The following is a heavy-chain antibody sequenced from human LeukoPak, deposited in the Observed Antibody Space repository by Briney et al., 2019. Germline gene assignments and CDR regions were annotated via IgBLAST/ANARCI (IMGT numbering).Heavy chain of an antibody. CDR3: ARHLMITFGGALNYFDY. CDR2: IYYSGST. CDR1: GGSISSSSYY. V-gene: IGHV4-39*01. D-gene: IGHD3-16*01. Sequence: PSETLSLTCTVSGGSISSSSYYWGWIRQPPGKGLEWIGSIYYSGSTYYNPSLKSRVTISVDTSKNQFSLKLSSVTAADTAVYYCARHLMITFGGALNYFDYWGQGTLSPSPQ. J-gene: IGHJ4*02.